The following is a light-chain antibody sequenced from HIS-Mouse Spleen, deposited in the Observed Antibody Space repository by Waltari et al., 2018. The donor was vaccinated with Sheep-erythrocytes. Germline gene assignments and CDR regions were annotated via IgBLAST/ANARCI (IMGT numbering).Light chain of an antibody. V-gene: IGLV1-40*01. CDR1: TSNIGAGYD. CDR3: QSYDSSLSGWV. Sequence: QSVLTQPPSVSGAPGQRVTISCTGSTSNIGAGYDVPGYQHFPGTAPKLLIYGNSNRPSGVPDRFSGSKSGTSASLAITGLQAEDEADYYCQSYDSSLSGWVFGGGTKLTVL. J-gene: IGLJ3*02. CDR2: GNS.